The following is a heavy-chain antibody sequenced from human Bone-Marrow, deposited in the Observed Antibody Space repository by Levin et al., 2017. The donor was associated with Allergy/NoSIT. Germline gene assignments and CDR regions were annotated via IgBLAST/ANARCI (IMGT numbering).Heavy chain of an antibody. CDR3: ASENSGYELAY. J-gene: IGHJ4*02. V-gene: IGHV1-69*13. CDR2: LIPVFRTL. Sequence: SVKVSCKASGGTFRTSAMSWVRQAPGQGLEWMGTLIPVFRTLNYAQKFQGRVTITADESTSTAYMELSGLRADDTAVYYCASENSGYELAYWGQGTLVTVSA. CDR1: GGTFRTSA. D-gene: IGHD5-12*01.